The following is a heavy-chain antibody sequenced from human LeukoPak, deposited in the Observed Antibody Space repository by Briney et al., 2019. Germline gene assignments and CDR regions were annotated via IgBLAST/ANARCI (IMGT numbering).Heavy chain of an antibody. J-gene: IGHJ3*02. Sequence: SVKVSCKASGGTFSTYAIIWVRQAPGQGLEWMGGIIPIFGTANYAQKFQGRVTVTADESTSTAYVELSSLRSEDTAVYYCARPRGSTSLSDAFDIWGQGTMVTVSS. CDR3: ARPRGSTSLSDAFDI. CDR2: IIPIFGTA. D-gene: IGHD2-2*01. CDR1: GGTFSTYA. V-gene: IGHV1-69*01.